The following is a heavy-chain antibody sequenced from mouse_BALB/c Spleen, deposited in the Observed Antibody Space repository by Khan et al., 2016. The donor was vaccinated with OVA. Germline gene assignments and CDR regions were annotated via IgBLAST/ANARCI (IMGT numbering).Heavy chain of an antibody. CDR1: GYSFTGYF. CDR2: INPHIGET. Sequence: IRLVQSGPELVKPGASVKISCKASGYSFTGYFMNWVMQSHGKSLEWIGRINPHIGETFYNQKFKGKATLTVDESSSTAHIELRSLASEDSAVYYCARNYGSDFDYWGQGTTLTVSS. CDR3: ARNYGSDFDY. D-gene: IGHD1-1*01. V-gene: IGHV1-20*02. J-gene: IGHJ2*01.